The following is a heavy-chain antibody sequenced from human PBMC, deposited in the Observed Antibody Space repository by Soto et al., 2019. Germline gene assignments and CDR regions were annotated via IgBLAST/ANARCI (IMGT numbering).Heavy chain of an antibody. CDR2: ISSNGGST. CDR1: GFTFSSYA. D-gene: IGHD3-10*01. J-gene: IGHJ4*02. CDR3: AREEYGGFDY. Sequence: GGSLRLSCAASGFTFSSYAMHWVRQAPGKGLEYVSAISSNGGSTYYANSVKGRFTISRDNSKNTLYLQMGSLRAEDMAVYYCAREEYGGFDYWGQGTLVTVSS. V-gene: IGHV3-64*01.